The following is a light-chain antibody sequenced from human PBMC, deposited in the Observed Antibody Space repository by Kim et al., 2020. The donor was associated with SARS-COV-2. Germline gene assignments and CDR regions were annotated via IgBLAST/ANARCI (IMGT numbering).Light chain of an antibody. V-gene: IGKV3-20*01. CDR1: QRVSSTY. Sequence: SRGERATRSCRASQRVSSTYLAWYQQKPGQPPRLLIYGASSRATGIPDRFSGSWSGTDFTLTISRLEPEDFAVYYCQQYGTSPLTFGGGTKVDIK. CDR3: QQYGTSPLT. CDR2: GAS. J-gene: IGKJ4*01.